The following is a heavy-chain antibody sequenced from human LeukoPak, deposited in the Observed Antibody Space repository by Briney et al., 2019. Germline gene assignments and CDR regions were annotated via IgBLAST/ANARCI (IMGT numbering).Heavy chain of an antibody. J-gene: IGHJ4*02. CDR1: GYTFTSYF. CDR2: INPSAGSP. V-gene: IGHV1-46*01. CDR3: AREGGTGTTQHDY. Sequence: ASVKVSCKASGYTFTSYFMHWVRQAPGQGLEWMGIINPSAGSPGYAQKFQGRVTMTRDMSTSTVYMELSSLTSDDTAVYYRAREGGTGTTQHDYWGQGTLVTVSS. D-gene: IGHD1-1*01.